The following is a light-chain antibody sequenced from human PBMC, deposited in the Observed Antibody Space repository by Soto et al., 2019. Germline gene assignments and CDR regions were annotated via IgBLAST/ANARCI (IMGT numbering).Light chain of an antibody. CDR1: SSDVGGFNY. V-gene: IGLV2-14*03. Sequence: QSALTQDASVSGSPGQSITISCTGTSSDVGGFNYVSWYQQHPGKAPKLMIYDVFTRPSGVSNRFSGSKSGNTASLTISALQAEDEADYYCTSCTSTSTYVFGSGTKLTVL. CDR2: DVF. CDR3: TSCTSTSTYV. J-gene: IGLJ1*01.